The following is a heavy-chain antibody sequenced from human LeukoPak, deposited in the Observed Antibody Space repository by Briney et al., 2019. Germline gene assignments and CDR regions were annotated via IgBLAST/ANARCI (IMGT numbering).Heavy chain of an antibody. CDR3: ANEGFGEFSGFDH. J-gene: IGHJ4*02. CDR1: GFTISSSY. V-gene: IGHV3-30*02. CDR2: IQYSGRDK. D-gene: IGHD3-10*01. Sequence: PGGSLRLSCAASGFTISSSYRHWVRQAPGKGLEWVASIQYSGRDKYFADSVKGRFTISRDNSKDTVYLQMNSLRPEDTAIYYCANEGFGEFSGFDHWGQGTLVTVSS.